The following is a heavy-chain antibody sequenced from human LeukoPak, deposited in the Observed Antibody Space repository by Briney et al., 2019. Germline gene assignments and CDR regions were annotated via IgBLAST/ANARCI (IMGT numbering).Heavy chain of an antibody. J-gene: IGHJ4*02. Sequence: PSETLSLTCTVSCGSISSGSYYWSWIRQPPGKGLEWIGSIYYSGSTYYNPSLKSRVTISVDTSKNQFSLKLSSVTAADTAVYYCAGLKHKDYFDYWGQGTLVTVSS. CDR1: CGSISSGSYY. CDR3: AGLKHKDYFDY. V-gene: IGHV4-39*01. CDR2: IYYSGST.